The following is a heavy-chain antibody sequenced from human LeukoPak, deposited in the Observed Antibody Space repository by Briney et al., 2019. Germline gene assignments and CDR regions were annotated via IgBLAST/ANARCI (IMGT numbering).Heavy chain of an antibody. Sequence: GESLKISCKVSGYRFISYWIGWVRQMPGKGLEWMGIIFPSDSDTRYSPSFQGQVTISVDKSITTAYLQWSSLKDSDTAMYYCARREGGGNFDSWGQGTLVTVSS. CDR1: GYRFISYW. V-gene: IGHV5-51*01. D-gene: IGHD4-23*01. J-gene: IGHJ4*02. CDR3: ARREGGGNFDS. CDR2: IFPSDSDT.